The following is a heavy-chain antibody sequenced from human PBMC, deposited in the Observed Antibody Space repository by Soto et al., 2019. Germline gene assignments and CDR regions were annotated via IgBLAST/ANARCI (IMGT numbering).Heavy chain of an antibody. Sequence: QVQLVQSGAEVKKPGASVKVSCKASGYTFTSYGISWVRQAPGQGLEWMGWISAYNGNTNYAQKLQGRVTMTTDTSTSTAYMELRSLRSDDTAVYYCARDARAEGYDFWSGYSGYYYYGMDVWGQGTTVTVSS. D-gene: IGHD3-3*01. CDR3: ARDARAEGYDFWSGYSGYYYYGMDV. V-gene: IGHV1-18*01. CDR1: GYTFTSYG. J-gene: IGHJ6*02. CDR2: ISAYNGNT.